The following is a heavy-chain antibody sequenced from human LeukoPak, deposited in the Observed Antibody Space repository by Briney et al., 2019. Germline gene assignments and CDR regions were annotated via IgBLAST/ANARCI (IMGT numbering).Heavy chain of an antibody. V-gene: IGHV3-7*01. CDR2: IKQDGSEK. CDR1: GFTFSSYW. J-gene: IGHJ6*02. CDR3: ARDLLWFGELLSEYYGMDV. Sequence: GGSLRLSCAASGFTFSSYWMSWVRQAPGKGLEWVANIKQDGSEKYYVDSVKGRFTISRDNAKNSLYLQMNSLRAEDTAVYYCARDLLWFGELLSEYYGMDVWGQGTTVTVSS. D-gene: IGHD3-10*01.